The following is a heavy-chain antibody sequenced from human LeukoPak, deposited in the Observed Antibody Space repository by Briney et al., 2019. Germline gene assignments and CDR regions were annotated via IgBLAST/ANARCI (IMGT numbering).Heavy chain of an antibody. CDR3: ARHSRVSGLTGY. CDR2: IYPGDSDT. Sequence: GESLKISCKGSGYSSTNYWIGWVRPMPGKGLEWMGIIYPGDSDTRYSPSFQGQVTISADKSISSAYLQWSSLKASDTGIYYCARHSRVSGLTGYWSQGTLVTVSS. D-gene: IGHD2-15*01. J-gene: IGHJ4*02. CDR1: GYSSTNYW. V-gene: IGHV5-51*01.